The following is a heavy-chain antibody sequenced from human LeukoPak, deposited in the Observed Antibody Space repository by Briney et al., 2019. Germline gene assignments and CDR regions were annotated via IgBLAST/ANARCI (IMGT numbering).Heavy chain of an antibody. CDR2: VHYTGST. D-gene: IGHD3-10*01. V-gene: IGHV4-39*07. Sequence: SETLSLACNVSGGSISSNTHYWGWIRQPPGKGLEWIASVHYTGSTYYNPSLKSRVTIAVDTSKNQFSVRMTSVTAADTAVYYCARRADHFYYYMDVWGKGTTVTVSS. CDR3: ARRADHFYYYMDV. CDR1: GGSISSNTHY. J-gene: IGHJ6*03.